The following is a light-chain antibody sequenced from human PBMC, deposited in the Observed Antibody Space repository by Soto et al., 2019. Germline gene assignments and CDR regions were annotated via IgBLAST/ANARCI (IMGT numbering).Light chain of an antibody. J-gene: IGKJ4*01. V-gene: IGKV3-11*01. Sequence: EIVLTQSPATLSLSPGERATLSCRASQSLSSYLAWYQQKPGQAPRLLIYDASNRATGIPARFSGSGSGTDFTLPISSLEPEDFAVYYCQQRSNWLTFGGGTKVEIK. CDR2: DAS. CDR3: QQRSNWLT. CDR1: QSLSSY.